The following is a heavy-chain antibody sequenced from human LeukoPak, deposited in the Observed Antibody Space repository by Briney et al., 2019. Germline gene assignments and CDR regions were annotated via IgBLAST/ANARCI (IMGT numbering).Heavy chain of an antibody. CDR3: AKAYCSSTSCYTDY. CDR1: GFTFSSYA. Sequence: GGSLRLSCAASGFTFSSYAMSWVRQAPGKGLEGVSAISGSGGSTYYAASVKGRFTIYRDNSKNTLYLQMNSLGAEDTAVYYCAKAYCSSTSCYTDYWGQGTLVTVSS. V-gene: IGHV3-23*01. J-gene: IGHJ4*02. CDR2: ISGSGGST. D-gene: IGHD2-2*02.